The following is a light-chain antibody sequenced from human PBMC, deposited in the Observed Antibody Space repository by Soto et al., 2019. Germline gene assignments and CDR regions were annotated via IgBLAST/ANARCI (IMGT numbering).Light chain of an antibody. Sequence: QSALTQPASVSGSPGQSITISCTGTSSDVGGYNYVPWYQQHPGKAPKLMIYEVSNRPSGVSNRFSGSKSGNTASLTISGLQAEDEADYYCSSYTSSSIDVFGTGTKVTVL. V-gene: IGLV2-14*01. CDR3: SSYTSSSIDV. J-gene: IGLJ1*01. CDR1: SSDVGGYNY. CDR2: EVS.